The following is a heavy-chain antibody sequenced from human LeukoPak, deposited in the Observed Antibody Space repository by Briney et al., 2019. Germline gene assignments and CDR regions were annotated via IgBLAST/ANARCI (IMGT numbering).Heavy chain of an antibody. J-gene: IGHJ4*02. Sequence: GGSLSLSFAASGFTFSSYAMSWVRQAPGKGLEWVSAISGSGGSTYYADSVKGRFTISRDNSKNTLYLQMNSLRAEDTAVYYCAKDGSYGSLPDYWGQGTLVTVSS. CDR2: ISGSGGST. V-gene: IGHV3-23*01. CDR3: AKDGSYGSLPDY. CDR1: GFTFSSYA. D-gene: IGHD3-10*01.